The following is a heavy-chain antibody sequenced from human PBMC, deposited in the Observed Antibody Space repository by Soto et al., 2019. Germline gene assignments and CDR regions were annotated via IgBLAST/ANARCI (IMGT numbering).Heavy chain of an antibody. CDR3: ARDTYSGYDFGL. Sequence: PSETLSLTCSVSGASVAGGSYYWSWVRQPPGKGLEWIGYIPSRGRPFYNPSLTSRGTISAETSKNQLSLQWTSVTAADTAVYYCARDTYSGYDFGLWGQGTLVTVSS. J-gene: IGHJ5*02. CDR2: IPSRGRP. V-gene: IGHV4-30-4*01. CDR1: GASVAGGSYY. D-gene: IGHD5-12*01.